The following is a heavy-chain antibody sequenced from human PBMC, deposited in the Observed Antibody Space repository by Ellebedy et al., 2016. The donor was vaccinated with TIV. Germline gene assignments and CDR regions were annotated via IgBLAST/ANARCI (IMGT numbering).Heavy chain of an antibody. CDR3: ARTVATRFHLDYYFYGMDV. CDR2: IFSNDEK. D-gene: IGHD5-12*01. V-gene: IGHV2-26*01. Sequence: SGPTLVXPTETVTLTCTVSGFSLSNPKMGVTWIRQPPGKALEWLAHIFSNDEKAYSTSLKSRSTISKDTSKSQVVLIMTNVDPVDTATYYCARTVATRFHLDYYFYGMDVWGQGTTVTVSS. J-gene: IGHJ6*02. CDR1: GFSLSNPKMG.